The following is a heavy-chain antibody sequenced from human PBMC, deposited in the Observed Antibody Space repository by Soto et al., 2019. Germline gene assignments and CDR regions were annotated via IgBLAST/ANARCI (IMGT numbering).Heavy chain of an antibody. CDR2: ISGSGGST. V-gene: IGHV3-23*01. D-gene: IGHD6-13*01. Sequence: SLRVPCAAAEVTFRNYAVTRVRQTPGKGLEWVSTISGSGGSTYYADSVNGRFPIPRDNSKNTLYLQMNSLRAADTAVYYCAKDLGNSWYDIAYWGKGTLVPVSS. CDR3: AKDLGNSWYDIAY. J-gene: IGHJ4*02. CDR1: EVTFRNYA.